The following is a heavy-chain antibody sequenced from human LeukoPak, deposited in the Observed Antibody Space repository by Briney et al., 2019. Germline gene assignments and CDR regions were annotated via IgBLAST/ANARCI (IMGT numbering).Heavy chain of an antibody. D-gene: IGHD4-17*01. CDR2: FSSSSSYI. Sequence: GGTLRLSCAASGFTFSIYSLIWVPQAPGKGLEWVSSFSSSSSYIYYADSVKGRFTISRDNAKNSLYLQMNSLGAEDTAVYYCARGSILNDDYGDYPNWFDPWGQGTLVTVSS. J-gene: IGHJ5*02. CDR3: ARGSILNDDYGDYPNWFDP. CDR1: GFTFSIYS. V-gene: IGHV3-21*01.